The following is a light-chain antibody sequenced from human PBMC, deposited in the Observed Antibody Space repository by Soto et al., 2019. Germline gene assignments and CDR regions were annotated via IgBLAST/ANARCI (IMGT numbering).Light chain of an antibody. Sequence: AIRMTQSPSSFSASTGDRVTITCRASQGISSYLAWYQQKPGKAPKLLIYAASTLQSGVPSRFSGSGSGTDFTLTISCLQSEDFATYYCQQYDNLPPRTFGQGTKLEIK. CDR3: QQYDNLPPRT. J-gene: IGKJ2*01. CDR2: AAS. V-gene: IGKV1-8*01. CDR1: QGISSY.